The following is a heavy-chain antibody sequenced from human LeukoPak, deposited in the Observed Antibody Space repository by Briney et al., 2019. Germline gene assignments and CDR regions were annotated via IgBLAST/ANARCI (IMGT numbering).Heavy chain of an antibody. CDR2: IYYSGST. D-gene: IGHD3-16*02. V-gene: IGHV4-39*07. J-gene: IGHJ4*02. Sequence: PSETLSLTCTVSGGSISSSSYYWGWIRQPPGKGLEWIGSIYYSGSTYYNPSLKSRVTISVDTSKNQFSLKLSSVTAADTAVYYCARAGWKDDYVWGSYRIDYWGQGTLVTVSS. CDR1: GGSISSSSYY. CDR3: ARAGWKDDYVWGSYRIDY.